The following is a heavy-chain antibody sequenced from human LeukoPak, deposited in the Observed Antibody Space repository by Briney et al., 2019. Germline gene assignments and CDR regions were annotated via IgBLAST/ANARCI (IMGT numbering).Heavy chain of an antibody. V-gene: IGHV5-10-1*01. CDR1: GYSFTSYW. CDR3: AMGIAVAGTEIVDY. Sequence: GESLKISCKGSGYSFTSYWIGWVRQMPGKGLAWMGRIDPSDSYTNYSPSFQGHVTISADKSISTAYLQWSSLKASDTAMYYCAMGIAVAGTEIVDYWGQGTLVTVSS. J-gene: IGHJ4*02. D-gene: IGHD6-19*01. CDR2: IDPSDSYT.